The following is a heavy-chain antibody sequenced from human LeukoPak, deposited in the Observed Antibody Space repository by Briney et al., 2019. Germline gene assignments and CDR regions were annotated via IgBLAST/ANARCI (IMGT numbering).Heavy chain of an antibody. J-gene: IGHJ4*02. V-gene: IGHV4-59*01. CDR3: ARLGGYGYFDY. CDR1: GGSISSYY. D-gene: IGHD5-12*01. Sequence: PSETLSLTCTVSGGSISSYYWSWIRQPPGKGLEWIGYIYYSGSTNYNPSLKSRATISVDTSKSQFSLKLSSVTAADTAVYYCARLGGYGYFDYRGQGTLVTVSS. CDR2: IYYSGST.